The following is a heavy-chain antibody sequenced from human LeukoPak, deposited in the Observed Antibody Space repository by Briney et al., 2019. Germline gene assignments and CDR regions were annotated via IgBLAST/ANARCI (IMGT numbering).Heavy chain of an antibody. J-gene: IGHJ4*02. CDR1: GFTFRTSA. V-gene: IGHV3-23*01. CDR3: AKRTMSAFDS. D-gene: IGHD5-24*01. CDR2: ISGSGNGT. Sequence: GGSLRLSCAASGFTFRTSAMNWVRQAPGKGLEWLSGISGSGNGTYYADSVKGRFTISRDNSQNMVYLLMNSLTVGDAATYYCAKRTMSAFDSWGQGTLLIVSS.